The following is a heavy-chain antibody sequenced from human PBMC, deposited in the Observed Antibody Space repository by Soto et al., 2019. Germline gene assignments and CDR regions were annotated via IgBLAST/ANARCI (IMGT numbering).Heavy chain of an antibody. CDR1: GFTFSSYG. J-gene: IGHJ4*02. V-gene: IGHV3-23*01. CDR2: ITGSGGNT. D-gene: IGHD1-26*01. Sequence: GSLRLSCAASGFTFSSYGMYWVRQAPGKGLEWVSAITGSGGNTYYADSVKGRFTISRDNSKNTLYLQMNSLRAEDTAVYYCALFRGVGATPGDYWGQGTLVTVSS. CDR3: ALFRGVGATPGDY.